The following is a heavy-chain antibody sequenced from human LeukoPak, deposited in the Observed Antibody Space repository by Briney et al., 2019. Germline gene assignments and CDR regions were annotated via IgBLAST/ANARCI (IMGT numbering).Heavy chain of an antibody. Sequence: DSVKVSCKASGYTFTGYHIHWVRQAPGQGLEWMGGNPKSGDTNYAQQFQGRVTMTRDTSITTAYMELSNLRSDDTAVYYCARLGGNLWSVFDTWGQGTMVTVSS. CDR1: GYTFTGYH. CDR2: NPKSGDT. J-gene: IGHJ3*02. V-gene: IGHV1-2*02. D-gene: IGHD3-10*01. CDR3: ARLGGNLWSVFDT.